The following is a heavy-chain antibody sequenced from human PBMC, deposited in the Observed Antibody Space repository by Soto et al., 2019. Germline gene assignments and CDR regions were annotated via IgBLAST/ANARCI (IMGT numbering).Heavy chain of an antibody. CDR3: ARSGVVVNAFDV. D-gene: IGHD2-21*01. CDR2: IIPISGTA. V-gene: IGHV1-69*12. J-gene: IGHJ3*01. Sequence: QVQLVQSGAEVKKPGSSVKVSCKASGGIFSNYAISWVRQVPGQGLEWMGGIIPISGTANYAQKFQGRVTNTADESTRTAYMELSSLRSEDTAVYYCARSGVVVNAFDVWGQGTMVTVSS. CDR1: GGIFSNYA.